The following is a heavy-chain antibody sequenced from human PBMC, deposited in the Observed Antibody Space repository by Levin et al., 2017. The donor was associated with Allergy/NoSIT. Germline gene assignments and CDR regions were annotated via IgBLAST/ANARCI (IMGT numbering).Heavy chain of an antibody. V-gene: IGHV3-66*02. CDR2: IHTGGTI. CDR3: ARDLYGGQAF. D-gene: IGHD4-23*01. J-gene: IGHJ4*02. Sequence: QAGGSLRLSCAASGFDVNDYDMSWVRQVPGKGLEWVSIIHTGGTIFNADSVKGRFTISRDDSKNTLFLQMSNLKAEDTAIYYCARDLYGGQAFWGQGALVTVSS. CDR1: GFDVNDYD.